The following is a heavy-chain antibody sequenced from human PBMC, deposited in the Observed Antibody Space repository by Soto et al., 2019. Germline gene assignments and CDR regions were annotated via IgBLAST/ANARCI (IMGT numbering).Heavy chain of an antibody. D-gene: IGHD6-13*01. Sequence: EVQLVESGGGLVQPGGSLRLSCAASGFTFSRSWMSWVRQAPGKGLEFVTNIKEDGSVKNYMDSVKGRFTISRDNDQNLVYLEMNSLRAEDTAVYYCARDPGYSSFVHWGQGTLVTVSS. CDR1: GFTFSRSW. CDR2: IKEDGSVK. V-gene: IGHV3-7*01. CDR3: ARDPGYSSFVH. J-gene: IGHJ4*02.